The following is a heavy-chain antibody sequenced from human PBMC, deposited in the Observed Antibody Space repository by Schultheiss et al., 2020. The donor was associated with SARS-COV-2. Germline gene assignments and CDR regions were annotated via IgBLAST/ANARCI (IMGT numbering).Heavy chain of an antibody. CDR3: ARDDFYGAYPMDV. CDR1: GFTFSSYS. D-gene: IGHD4-17*01. Sequence: GGSLRLSCAASGFTFSSYSMNWVRQAPGKGLEWVANIKQDGSEKYYVDSVKGRFTISRDNAKNSLYLQMNSLRAEDTAVYYCARDDFYGAYPMDVWGQGTTVTVSS. J-gene: IGHJ6*02. CDR2: IKQDGSEK. V-gene: IGHV3-7*01.